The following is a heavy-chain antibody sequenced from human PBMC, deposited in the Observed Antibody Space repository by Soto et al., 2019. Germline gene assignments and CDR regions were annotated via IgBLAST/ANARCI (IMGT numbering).Heavy chain of an antibody. CDR1: GGSFSGYY. D-gene: IGHD3-22*01. CDR3: AREPHYYDSSGHKFAP. J-gene: IGHJ5*02. V-gene: IGHV4-34*01. CDR2: INHSGST. Sequence: SETLSRTSAVYGGSFSGYYWSWIRQPPGKGLEWIGEINHSGSTNYNPSLKSRVTISVDTSKNQFSLKLSSVTAADTAVYYCAREPHYYDSSGHKFAPWGQGTLVTVSS.